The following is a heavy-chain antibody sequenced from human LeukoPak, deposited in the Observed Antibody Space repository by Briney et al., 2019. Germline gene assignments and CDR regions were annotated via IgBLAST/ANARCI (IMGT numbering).Heavy chain of an antibody. CDR3: VKDYDSSGYYSSCDY. CDR2: ISSNGGST. Sequence: GGSLRLSCSASGFTFSNYAMHWVRQAPGKGLEYVSAISSNGGSTYYADSLKGRFTISRDNSKDTLYLQMSSLRAEDTAVYYCVKDYDSSGYYSSCDYWGQGTLVTVS. J-gene: IGHJ4*02. D-gene: IGHD3-22*01. CDR1: GFTFSNYA. V-gene: IGHV3-64D*09.